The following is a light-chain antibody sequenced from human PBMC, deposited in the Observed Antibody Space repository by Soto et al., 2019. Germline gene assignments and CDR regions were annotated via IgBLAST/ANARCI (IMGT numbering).Light chain of an antibody. CDR2: KAS. CDR1: QSLSGW. CDR3: QQYNTYPLT. V-gene: IGKV1-5*03. J-gene: IGKJ4*01. Sequence: DIQMTQSPSTLSASLGDRVTITCRASQSLSGWLAWYQQTPGKAPKVLIYKASTLASGVPSRFRGSGSWTEFTLPISSLQPDDFSTYFCQQYNTYPLTFGGGTKVDIK.